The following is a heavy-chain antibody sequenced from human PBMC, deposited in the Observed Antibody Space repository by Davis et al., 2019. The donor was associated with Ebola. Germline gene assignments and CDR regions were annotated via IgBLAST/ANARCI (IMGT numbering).Heavy chain of an antibody. V-gene: IGHV3-7*03. J-gene: IGHJ4*02. Sequence: PGGSLRLSCAASGFTVSSNYMSWVRQAPGKGLEWVANIKEDASEINYVDPVRGRFTISRDNAKSSLYLQMNSLRVDDTAVYYCATVRYDLGQAYWGQGTLVTVSS. D-gene: IGHD1-14*01. CDR3: ATVRYDLGQAY. CDR2: IKEDASEI. CDR1: GFTVSSNY.